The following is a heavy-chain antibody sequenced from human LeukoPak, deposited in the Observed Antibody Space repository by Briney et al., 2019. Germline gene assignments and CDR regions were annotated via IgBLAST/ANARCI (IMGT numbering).Heavy chain of an antibody. CDR2: ISNSGSTI. D-gene: IGHD1-26*01. CDR3: ASGAQSDY. CDR1: GFTFSSYE. Sequence: GGSLRPSCAASGFTFSSYEMNWVRQAPGKGLEWVSYISNSGSTIFYADSVKGRFTISRDNAKNSLYLQMNSLRAEETAVYYCASGAQSDYWGQGTLVTVSS. V-gene: IGHV3-48*03. J-gene: IGHJ4*02.